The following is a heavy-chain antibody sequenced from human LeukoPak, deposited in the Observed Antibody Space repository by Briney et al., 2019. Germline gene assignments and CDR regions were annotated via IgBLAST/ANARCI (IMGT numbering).Heavy chain of an antibody. CDR3: ARVGGATAVTMYFEY. D-gene: IGHD1-26*01. J-gene: IGHJ4*02. CDR1: GITFSGYS. Sequence: QPGGSLRLSCVVSGITFSGYSMIWVRQAPGKGPEWLSFMTTSGNTIFYAESVKDRFTISRDNAKKSLYLQMNSLRDEDTAVYYCARVGGATAVTMYFEYWGQGTLVTVTS. CDR2: MTTSGNTI. V-gene: IGHV3-48*02.